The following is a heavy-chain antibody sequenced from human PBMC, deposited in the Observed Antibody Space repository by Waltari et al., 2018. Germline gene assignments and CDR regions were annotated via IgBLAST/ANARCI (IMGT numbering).Heavy chain of an antibody. CDR1: GFTFDDHA. V-gene: IGHV3-43D*04. CDR2: ISWDGTNT. Sequence: ELQLVESGGAVVQPGGSLRLSCAASGFTFDDHAMHWVRQAPGEVLELVSVISWDGTNTYYVESVKGRFTISRDNSKSTLYLQMSSLRAEDTALYYYVKGRYYDFWSAYPDYWGQGTLVTVSS. J-gene: IGHJ4*02. CDR3: VKGRYYDFWSAYPDY. D-gene: IGHD3-3*01.